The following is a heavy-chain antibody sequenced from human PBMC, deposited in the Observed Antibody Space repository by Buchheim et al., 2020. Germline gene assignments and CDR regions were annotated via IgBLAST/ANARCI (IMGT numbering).Heavy chain of an antibody. CDR2: INYSGST. V-gene: IGHV4-59*01. Sequence: QVQLQESGPGLVKPSETLSLTCTVSGGSISSYYWSWIRQPPGKGLEWIGYINYSGSTTYNPSLKSRVTISVDTSKNQFSLKLSSVTAADTAVYYCASTYSSSWYGRVDYWGQGTL. CDR3: ASTYSSSWYGRVDY. J-gene: IGHJ4*02. CDR1: GGSISSYY. D-gene: IGHD6-13*01.